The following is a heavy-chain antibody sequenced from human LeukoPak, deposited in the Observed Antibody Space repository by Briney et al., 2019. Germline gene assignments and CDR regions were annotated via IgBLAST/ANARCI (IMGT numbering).Heavy chain of an antibody. CDR1: GYRFNDDW. D-gene: IGHD2-21*02. J-gene: IGHJ4*02. CDR3: ALTTINRGLIYTFDY. V-gene: IGHV5-51*01. CDR2: IYPGDSEK. Sequence: GESLKISCKGSGYRFNDDWIAWVRHMPGKGLELMGIIYPGDSEKRYRPSFQGQVSISADKSMSTAYLQWSSLKASDTAMYYCALTTINRGLIYTFDYWGQGTQVTVSS.